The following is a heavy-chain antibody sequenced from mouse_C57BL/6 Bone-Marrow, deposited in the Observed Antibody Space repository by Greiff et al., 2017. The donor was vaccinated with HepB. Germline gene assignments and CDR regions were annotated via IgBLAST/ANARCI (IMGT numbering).Heavy chain of an antibody. V-gene: IGHV1-62-2*01. Sequence: QVHVKQSGAELVKPGASVKLSCKASGYTFTEYTIHWVKQRSGQGLEWIGWFYPGSGSIKYNEKVKDKGTLTADNSSSTVYMELSRLTSEDSAVYFCARHPITTVVADWYFDVWGTGTTVTVSS. J-gene: IGHJ1*03. CDR1: GYTFTEYT. CDR3: ARHPITTVVADWYFDV. D-gene: IGHD1-1*01. CDR2: FYPGSGSI.